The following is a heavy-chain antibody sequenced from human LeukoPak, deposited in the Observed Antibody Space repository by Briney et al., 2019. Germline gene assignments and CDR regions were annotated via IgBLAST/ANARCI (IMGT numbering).Heavy chain of an antibody. CDR2: INPNSGGT. CDR1: GYTFTGYY. V-gene: IGHV1-2*02. CDR3: ARDRVGASDY. D-gene: IGHD1-26*01. Sequence: VASVKVSCKASGYTFTGYYMHWVRQAPGQGLEGMGWINPNSGGTNYAQKFQGRVTITRETTASTAYMEPSSLRSEETAVYYCARDRVGASDYSGQPTLVTVPS. J-gene: IGHJ4*02.